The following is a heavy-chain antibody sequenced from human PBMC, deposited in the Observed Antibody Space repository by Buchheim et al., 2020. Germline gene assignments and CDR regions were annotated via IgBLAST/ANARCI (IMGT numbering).Heavy chain of an antibody. CDR3: AKDPFYGDYNFDY. CDR1: GVTFSRNW. CDR2: ISDSGSST. V-gene: IGHV3-23*04. D-gene: IGHD4-17*01. Sequence: EVQLVESGGGLVQPGGSLRLSCAGSGVTFSRNWMSWVRQAPGKGLEWVSTISDSGSSTYYADSVKGRFTISRDNSKNTLDLQMNSLRAEDTALYYCAKDPFYGDYNFDYWGQGTL. J-gene: IGHJ4*02.